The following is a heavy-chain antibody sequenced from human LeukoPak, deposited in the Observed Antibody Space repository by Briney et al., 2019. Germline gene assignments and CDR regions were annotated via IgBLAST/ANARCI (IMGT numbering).Heavy chain of an antibody. J-gene: IGHJ4*02. D-gene: IGHD1-26*01. CDR1: GFTFSSYG. V-gene: IGHV3-30*18. CDR3: AKVPSGSYLNYYFDY. Sequence: GGSLRLSCAASGFTFSSYGMHRVRQAPGKGLEWVAVISYDGSNKYYADSVKGRFTISRDNSKNTLYLQMNSLRAEDTAVYYCAKVPSGSYLNYYFDYWGQGTLVTVSS. CDR2: ISYDGSNK.